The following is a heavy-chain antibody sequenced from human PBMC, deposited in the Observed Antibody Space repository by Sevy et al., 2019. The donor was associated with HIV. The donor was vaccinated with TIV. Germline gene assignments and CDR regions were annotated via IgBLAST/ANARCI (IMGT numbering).Heavy chain of an antibody. V-gene: IGHV4-59*01. Sequence: QPSETLSLTCTVSGVSISPYYWAWIRQPPGKGLECIGFSGSSNYNPSLKSRVTTSVDTSKNQFSLKLSSVTAADTAIYYCARGGPNQHQLDYFDYWGQGTLVTVSS. CDR2: SGSS. CDR3: ARGGPNQHQLDYFDY. D-gene: IGHD2-2*01. J-gene: IGHJ4*02. CDR1: GVSISPYY.